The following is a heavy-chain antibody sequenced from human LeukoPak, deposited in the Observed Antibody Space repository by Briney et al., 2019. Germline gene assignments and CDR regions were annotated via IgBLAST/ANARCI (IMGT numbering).Heavy chain of an antibody. Sequence: SETLSLTCAVYGGSFSGYYWSWIRQPPGKGLEWIGSIYYSGSTYYNPSLKSRVTISVDTSKNQFSLKLSSVTAADTAVYYCARSYPYDSSGYYPVTFDYWGQGTLVTVSS. CDR1: GGSFSGYY. CDR3: ARSYPYDSSGYYPVTFDY. J-gene: IGHJ4*02. V-gene: IGHV4-34*01. D-gene: IGHD3-22*01. CDR2: IYYSGST.